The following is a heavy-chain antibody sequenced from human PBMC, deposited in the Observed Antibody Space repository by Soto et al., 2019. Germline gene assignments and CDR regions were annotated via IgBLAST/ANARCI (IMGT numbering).Heavy chain of an antibody. CDR3: ARDLWGYCGTDCYPLDV. CDR2: MYNTGST. D-gene: IGHD2-21*02. Sequence: SETLSLTCTVSGGSISSSSYYWSWLRQPPGKGLEWIGYMYNTGSTNYNPSFKSRVTISVDTSKNQFSLKLNSVTAADTAVYYCARDLWGYCGTDCYPLDVWGQGTTVTVSS. CDR1: GGSISSSSYY. J-gene: IGHJ6*02. V-gene: IGHV4-61*01.